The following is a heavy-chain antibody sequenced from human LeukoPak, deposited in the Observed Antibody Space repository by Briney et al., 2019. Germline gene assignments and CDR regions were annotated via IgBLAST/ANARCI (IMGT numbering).Heavy chain of an antibody. CDR2: ISSSSSYI. Sequence: PGGSLRLSCAASGFTFSSYDMTWVRQAPGQGLEWVSSISSSSSYIYYADSVKGRFTISRDNSKNTLYLEMNSLRAEDTAMYYCATYCSGGSCYSVWGQGTLVTVSS. V-gene: IGHV3-21*01. D-gene: IGHD2-15*01. CDR1: GFTFSSYD. J-gene: IGHJ4*02. CDR3: ATYCSGGSCYSV.